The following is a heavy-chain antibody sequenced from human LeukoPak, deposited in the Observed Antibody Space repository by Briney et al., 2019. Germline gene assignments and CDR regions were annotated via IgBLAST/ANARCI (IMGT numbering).Heavy chain of an antibody. Sequence: GGSLRLSCAASGFTFSTYSMSWVRQAPGKGLEWVSYISRSSATIYYADSVKGRFTISRDNAKNSLYLQMNSLRDEDTAVYYCARVILTGYYNPLDYWGQGTLVTVSS. CDR1: GFTFSTYS. D-gene: IGHD3-9*01. CDR3: ARVILTGYYNPLDY. J-gene: IGHJ4*02. CDR2: ISRSSATI. V-gene: IGHV3-48*02.